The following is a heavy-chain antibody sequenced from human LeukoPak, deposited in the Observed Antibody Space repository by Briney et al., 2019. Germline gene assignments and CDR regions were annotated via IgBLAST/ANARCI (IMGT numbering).Heavy chain of an antibody. D-gene: IGHD2-2*01. CDR1: GYSISSGYF. V-gene: IGHV4-38-2*02. CDR2: IYQSGST. CDR3: ARDERTYSTSWYYFDN. J-gene: IGHJ4*02. Sequence: SETLSLTCTVSGYSISSGYFWGWIRQPPGKGLEWIGSIYQSGSTYNNPSLKTRVSISIDTSKNQFSLKLTSITAADTAVYYCARDERTYSTSWYYFDNWGQGTLVTVSS.